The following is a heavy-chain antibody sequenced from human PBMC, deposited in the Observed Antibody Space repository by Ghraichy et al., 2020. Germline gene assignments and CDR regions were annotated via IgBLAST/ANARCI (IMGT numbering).Heavy chain of an antibody. CDR1: GGSFSGYY. CDR3: ARASVSIAARPTYIHYYYYGMDV. J-gene: IGHJ6*02. Sequence: SETLSLTCAVYGGSFSGYYWSWIRQPPGKGLEWIGEINHSGSTNYNPSLKSRVTISVDTSKNQFSLKLSSVTAADTAVYYCARASVSIAARPTYIHYYYYGMDVWGQGTTVTVSS. V-gene: IGHV4-34*01. CDR2: INHSGST. D-gene: IGHD6-6*01.